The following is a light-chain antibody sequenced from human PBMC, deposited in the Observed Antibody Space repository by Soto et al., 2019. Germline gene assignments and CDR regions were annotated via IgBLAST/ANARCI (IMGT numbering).Light chain of an antibody. CDR3: QQYCSSRWT. CDR1: QSISSSY. Sequence: EIVLTQSPGTLSLSPGEGATLSCRASQSISSSYLAWYQHNRGQAPRLLIYGASTRAAGTPDRFSGSGSGTDFTLTISRLEPEDLGVYYCQQYCSSRWTFGQGTKVEIK. CDR2: GAS. V-gene: IGKV3-20*01. J-gene: IGKJ1*01.